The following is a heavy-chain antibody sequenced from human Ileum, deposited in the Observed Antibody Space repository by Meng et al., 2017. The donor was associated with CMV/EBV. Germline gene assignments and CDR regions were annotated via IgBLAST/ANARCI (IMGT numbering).Heavy chain of an antibody. CDR1: GFTFNNFA. Sequence: GESLKISCAMSGFTFNNFAMSWVRQAPGKRLEWVSYISSSGSTIYYADSVKGRFTISRDNAKNSLYLQMNSLRAEDTAVYYCARVTVFYYYGMDVWGQGTTVTVSS. J-gene: IGHJ6*02. V-gene: IGHV3-48*03. CDR3: ARVTVFYYYGMDV. D-gene: IGHD4-17*01. CDR2: ISSSGSTI.